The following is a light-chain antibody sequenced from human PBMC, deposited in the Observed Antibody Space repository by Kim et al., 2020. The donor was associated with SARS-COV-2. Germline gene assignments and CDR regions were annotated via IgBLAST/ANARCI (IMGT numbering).Light chain of an antibody. Sequence: QSVLTQPPSASGTPGQRVEISCSGSYSNIGTNAVNWYQVFPGTAPKLLIYGNDRRPSGVPDRISGSKSGTSASLALSGLLFEDEADYYCGTWDDRLDAWVFGGGTQLTVL. CDR3: GTWDDRLDAWV. V-gene: IGLV1-44*01. CDR1: YSNIGTNA. J-gene: IGLJ3*02. CDR2: GND.